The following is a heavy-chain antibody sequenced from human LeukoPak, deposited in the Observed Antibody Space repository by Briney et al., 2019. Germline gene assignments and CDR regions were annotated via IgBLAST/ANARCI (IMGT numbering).Heavy chain of an antibody. CDR3: AKALNENSSSYAFDI. D-gene: IGHD6-6*01. CDR1: GFTFDDYA. V-gene: IGHV3-9*01. CDR2: ISWNSGSI. Sequence: GGSLRLSCAASGFTFDDYAMLWVRQARGKGLEWGSGISWNSGSIGYAVCVKGLFTISRDNAKNSLYPQMNSLRAEDPALYYCAKALNENSSSYAFDIWGQGTMVTVSS. J-gene: IGHJ3*02.